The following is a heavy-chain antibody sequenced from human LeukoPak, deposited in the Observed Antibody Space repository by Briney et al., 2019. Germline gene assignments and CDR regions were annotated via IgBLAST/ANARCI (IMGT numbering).Heavy chain of an antibody. J-gene: IGHJ4*02. Sequence: GGSLRLSCAASGFTFSSYGMHWVRQAPGKGLEWVAFIRYDGSNKYYADSVKGRFTISRDNSKNTLYLQMNSRRAEDTAVYYCAKEMGKTLFPPFDYWGQGTLVTVSS. V-gene: IGHV3-30*02. CDR3: AKEMGKTLFPPFDY. CDR2: IRYDGSNK. CDR1: GFTFSSYG. D-gene: IGHD1-26*01.